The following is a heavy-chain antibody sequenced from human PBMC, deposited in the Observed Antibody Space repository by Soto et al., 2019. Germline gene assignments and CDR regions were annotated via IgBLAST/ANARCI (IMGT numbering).Heavy chain of an antibody. CDR2: IYYSGST. CDR1: GRSISSVNYY. J-gene: IGHJ4*02. Sequence: TLSLTCTVSGRSISSVNYYWSWIRQPPGKGLEWIGYIYYSGSTYYNPSLRSRVTISVDTSKNQFSLKLSSVTAADTAVYYCARYGSGECNRGSCYSPFDYWGQGTLVTVSS. V-gene: IGHV4-30-4*01. CDR3: ARYGSGECNRGSCYSPFDY. D-gene: IGHD2-15*01.